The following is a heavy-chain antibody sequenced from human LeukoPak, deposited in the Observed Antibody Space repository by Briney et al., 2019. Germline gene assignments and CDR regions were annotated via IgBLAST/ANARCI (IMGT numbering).Heavy chain of an antibody. CDR1: GYTFTSYD. J-gene: IGHJ4*02. D-gene: IGHD3-22*01. CDR3: ARGPTYSSGYRFDY. Sequence: ASVKVSCEASGYTFTSYDINWVRQATGQGLEWMGWINTNTGNPTYAQGFTGRFVFSLDTSVSTAYLQISSLKAEDTAVYYCARGPTYSSGYRFDYWGQGTLVTVSS. V-gene: IGHV7-4-1*02. CDR2: INTNTGNP.